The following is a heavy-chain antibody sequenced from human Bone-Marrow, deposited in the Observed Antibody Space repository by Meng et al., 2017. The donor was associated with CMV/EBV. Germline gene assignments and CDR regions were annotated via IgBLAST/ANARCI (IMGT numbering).Heavy chain of an antibody. D-gene: IGHD4-11*01. CDR3: ARVYSNYVGMDV. J-gene: IGHJ6*02. CDR2: IKPDGSEK. V-gene: IGHV3-7*01. CDR1: GFTFNNYW. Sequence: GGSLSLSCAASGFTFNNYWMSWVRQAPGKGLEWVANIKPDGSEKFYVDSVKGRFTISRDNAKNSLYLQMNSLRAEDTAVYYCARVYSNYVGMDVWGQGTTVTVSS.